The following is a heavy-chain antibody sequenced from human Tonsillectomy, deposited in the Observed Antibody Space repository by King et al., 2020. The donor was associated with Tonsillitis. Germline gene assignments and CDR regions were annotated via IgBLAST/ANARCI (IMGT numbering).Heavy chain of an antibody. V-gene: IGHV2-5*01. CDR1: GFSLSSSGVG. Sequence: TLKESGPTLVKPTQTLTLTCTFSGFSLSSSGVGVGWIRQPPGKALEWLAHIYWNVENYYSPSLETRLTISKDTSKNQVAITMTNMDPVDTATYYCAHRSPGGGWPGDYFDYWRQRTLVTASS. D-gene: IGHD6-19*01. J-gene: IGHJ4*02. CDR3: AHRSPGGGWPGDYFDY. CDR2: IYWNVEN.